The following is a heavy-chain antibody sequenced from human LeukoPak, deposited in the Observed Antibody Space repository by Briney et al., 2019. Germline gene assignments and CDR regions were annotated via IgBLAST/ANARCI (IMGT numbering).Heavy chain of an antibody. CDR2: IYYSGST. Sequence: TSETLSLTCTVSGGSISSYYWSWIRQPPGKGLEWIGYIYYSGSTNYNPSLKSRVTISVDTSKNQFSLKLSSVTAADTAVYYCARMTRTAGYYFDYWGQGTLVTVSS. V-gene: IGHV4-59*01. CDR3: ARMTRTAGYYFDY. CDR1: GGSISSYY. D-gene: IGHD6-13*01. J-gene: IGHJ4*02.